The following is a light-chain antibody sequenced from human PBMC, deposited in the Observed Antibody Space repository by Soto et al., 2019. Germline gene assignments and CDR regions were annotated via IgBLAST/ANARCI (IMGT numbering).Light chain of an antibody. CDR3: QSYDSSLSGVV. CDR2: ADT. Sequence: QSVLTQSPSMSGAPGQRVTISCTGSSSNIGAGYDVHWYQQLPGTAPKLLIYADTKRPSGVPDRFSGSKSGTSASLAITGLQPGDEADYYCQSYDSSLSGVVFGGGTKLTVL. V-gene: IGLV1-40*01. CDR1: SSNIGAGYD. J-gene: IGLJ2*01.